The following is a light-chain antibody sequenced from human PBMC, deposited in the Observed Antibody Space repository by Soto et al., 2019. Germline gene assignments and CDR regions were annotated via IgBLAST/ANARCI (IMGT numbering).Light chain of an antibody. CDR3: SSYTSSSTYLV. Sequence: QSALTQPASVSGSPGQSITISCTGTSSDVGGYNYVSWYQQHPGKAPKLMIYDVSNRPSGVSNRFSGSKSGNTASLTISGLQAEDEADYYCSSYTSSSTYLVFGRGTQLTVL. V-gene: IGLV2-14*01. CDR2: DVS. CDR1: SSDVGGYNY. J-gene: IGLJ2*01.